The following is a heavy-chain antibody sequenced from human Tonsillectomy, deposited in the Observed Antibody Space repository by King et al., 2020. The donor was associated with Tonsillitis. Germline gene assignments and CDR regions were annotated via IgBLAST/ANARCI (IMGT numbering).Heavy chain of an antibody. CDR1: GGSISSGDYY. Sequence: LQLQESGPGLVKPSQTLSLTCTVSGGSISSGDYYWSWIRQPPGKGLEWIGYIYYSGSTYYNPSLKSRITISVDTSKNQFSLKLSSLTAADTAVYYCARGGNYYDSSGYQIEGYYFDYWGQGTLVTVSS. CDR2: IYYSGST. V-gene: IGHV4-30-4*01. CDR3: ARGGNYYDSSGYQIEGYYFDY. J-gene: IGHJ4*02. D-gene: IGHD3-22*01.